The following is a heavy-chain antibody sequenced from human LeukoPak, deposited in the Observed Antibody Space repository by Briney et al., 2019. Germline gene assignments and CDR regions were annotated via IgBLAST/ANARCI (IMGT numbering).Heavy chain of an antibody. CDR2: IYPGDSDT. V-gene: IGHV5-51*01. Sequence: GESLKISCKGSGYSFTNYWIGWVRKMPGKGLEWMGIIYPGDSDTRYIPSFQGQVTISADKSINTAYLQWSSLKDSDTAMYYCARRVDSYWFFDYWGQGTLVTVSS. CDR1: GYSFTNYW. D-gene: IGHD1-26*01. J-gene: IGHJ4*02. CDR3: ARRVDSYWFFDY.